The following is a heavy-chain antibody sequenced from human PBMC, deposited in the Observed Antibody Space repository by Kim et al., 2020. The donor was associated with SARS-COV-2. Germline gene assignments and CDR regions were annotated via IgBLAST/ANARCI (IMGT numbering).Heavy chain of an antibody. CDR2: IKSKTDGGTT. D-gene: IGHD3-16*02. J-gene: IGHJ6*02. CDR3: TTYEPELRLGELSLYSASIYYYYYYGMDV. CDR1: GFTFSNAW. V-gene: IGHV3-15*01. Sequence: GGSLRLSCAASGFTFSNAWMSWVRQAPGKGLEWVGRIKSKTDGGTTDYAAPVKGRFTISRDDSKNTLYLQMNSLKTEDTAVYYCTTYEPELRLGELSLYSASIYYYYYYGMDVWGQGTTVTVSS.